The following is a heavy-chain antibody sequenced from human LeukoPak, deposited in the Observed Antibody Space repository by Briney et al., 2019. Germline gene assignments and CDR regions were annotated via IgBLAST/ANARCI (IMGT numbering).Heavy chain of an antibody. CDR3: AREGFGEAGQQLYYYYGMDV. V-gene: IGHV3-30-3*01. Sequence: GGSLRLSCAASGFTFSSYAMHWVRQAPGKGLEWVAVISYDGSNKYYADSVKGRFTISRDNSKNTLYLQMNSLRAEDTAVYCCAREGFGEAGQQLYYYYGMDVWGQGTTVTVSS. CDR1: GFTFSSYA. D-gene: IGHD6-13*01. J-gene: IGHJ6*02. CDR2: ISYDGSNK.